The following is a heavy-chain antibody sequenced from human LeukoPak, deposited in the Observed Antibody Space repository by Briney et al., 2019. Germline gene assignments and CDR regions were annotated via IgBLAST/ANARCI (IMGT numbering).Heavy chain of an antibody. CDR1: GGSISSYY. J-gene: IGHJ4*02. CDR2: IYYSGIT. Sequence: PSETLSLTCTVSGGSISSYYWNGMRQPPGKGLEWIGYIYYSGITNYNPSLKSRVTISVDTSKNQFSLKLSSVTAADTAVYYCARPHYDSSGYYYFDYWGQGTLVTVSS. CDR3: ARPHYDSSGYYYFDY. V-gene: IGHV4-59*08. D-gene: IGHD3-22*01.